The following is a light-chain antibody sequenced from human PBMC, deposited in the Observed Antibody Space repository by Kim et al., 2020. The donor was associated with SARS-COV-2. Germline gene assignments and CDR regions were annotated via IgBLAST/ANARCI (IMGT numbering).Light chain of an antibody. Sequence: IVLTQSPGTLSLSPGERATLSCRASQSVLNNRLAWFQQKPGQSPSLLIYGASSRATAIPDRFSGTGSGTDFTLTISRLEPEDFAVYYCQQYGTSPFSSGPGTKVDIK. CDR1: QSVLNNR. CDR3: QQYGTSPFS. J-gene: IGKJ3*01. CDR2: GAS. V-gene: IGKV3-20*01.